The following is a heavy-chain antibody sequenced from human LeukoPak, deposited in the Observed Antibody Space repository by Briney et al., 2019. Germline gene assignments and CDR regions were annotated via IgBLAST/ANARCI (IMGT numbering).Heavy chain of an antibody. J-gene: IGHJ4*02. CDR2: ISGSGT. V-gene: IGHV3-23*01. CDR3: AKGAGYSSGWYFDY. CDR1: GFTFSSYA. D-gene: IGHD6-19*01. Sequence: GGSLRLSCAASGFTFSSYAMSWVRQAPGKGLEWVSDISGSGTYYADSVKGRFTISRDNSKNTVYLQMNGLRAQDTAIYYCAKGAGYSSGWYFDYWGQGTLVTVSS.